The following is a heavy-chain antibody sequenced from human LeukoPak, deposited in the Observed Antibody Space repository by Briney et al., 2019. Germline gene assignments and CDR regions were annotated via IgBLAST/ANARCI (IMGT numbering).Heavy chain of an antibody. J-gene: IGHJ4*02. V-gene: IGHV3-30*02. Sequence: GGFLRLSCAASGFTFSSYGMHWVRQAPGKGLEWVAFIRYDGSNQYYADSVKGRFTISRDNAKKSLYLQMNSLRAEDTAVYYCATDTAALEFWGQGTLVTVSS. CDR1: GFTFSSYG. CDR2: IRYDGSNQ. CDR3: ATDTAALEF. D-gene: IGHD2-15*01.